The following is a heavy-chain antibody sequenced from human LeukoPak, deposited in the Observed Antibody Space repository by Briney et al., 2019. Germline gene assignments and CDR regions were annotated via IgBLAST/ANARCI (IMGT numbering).Heavy chain of an antibody. D-gene: IGHD3-10*01. J-gene: IGHJ5*02. Sequence: SETLSLTCTVSGGSISSYYWSWIRQPPGKGLEWIGYIYYSGSTNYNPSLKSRVTISVDTSKNQFSLKLSSVTAADTAVYYCARASLLLWFGELFPNWFDPWGQGTLVTVSS. CDR2: IYYSGST. V-gene: IGHV4-59*01. CDR1: GGSISSYY. CDR3: ARASLLLWFGELFPNWFDP.